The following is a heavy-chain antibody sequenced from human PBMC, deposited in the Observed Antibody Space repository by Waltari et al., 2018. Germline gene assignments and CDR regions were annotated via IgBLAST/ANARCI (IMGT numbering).Heavy chain of an antibody. V-gene: IGHV1-18*01. CDR2: ISVYNGDT. D-gene: IGHD1-26*01. Sequence: QVQLVQSGAEVKKPGASVKVSCKASGYTFTSNGITWVRQAPGQGLEWMGWISVYNGDTNYAQKLQGRVTLTTDTSATTTYMELRSLGSDDTAVYYCARGGGSYSFDYWGQGTLVTVSS. CDR1: GYTFTSNG. J-gene: IGHJ4*02. CDR3: ARGGGSYSFDY.